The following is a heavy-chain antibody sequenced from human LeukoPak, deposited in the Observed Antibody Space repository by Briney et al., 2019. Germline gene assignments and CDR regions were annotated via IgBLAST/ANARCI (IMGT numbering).Heavy chain of an antibody. CDR2: ISYDGSNK. CDR1: GFTFSSYG. V-gene: IGHV3-30*18. J-gene: IGHJ5*02. CDR3: AKDSVEYGDYPFDP. D-gene: IGHD4-17*01. Sequence: GRSLRLSCAASGFTFSSYGMHWVRQVPGKGLEWVAVISYDGSNKYYADSVKGRFTISRDNSKNTLYLQMNSLRAEDTAVYYCAKDSVEYGDYPFDPWGQGTLVTVSS.